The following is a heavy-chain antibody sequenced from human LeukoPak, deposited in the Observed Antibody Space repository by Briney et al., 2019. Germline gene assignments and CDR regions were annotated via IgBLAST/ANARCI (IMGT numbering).Heavy chain of an antibody. Sequence: ASVKVSSKASGYTFTSSDINWVRQATGQGLEWMGWMNPNSGNTGYAQKFQGRVTMTRNTSISTAYMELSSLRSEDTAVYYCARLERDGYNFNWGQGTLVTVSS. V-gene: IGHV1-8*01. CDR3: ARLERDGYNFN. CDR1: GYTFTSSD. CDR2: MNPNSGNT. J-gene: IGHJ4*02. D-gene: IGHD5-24*01.